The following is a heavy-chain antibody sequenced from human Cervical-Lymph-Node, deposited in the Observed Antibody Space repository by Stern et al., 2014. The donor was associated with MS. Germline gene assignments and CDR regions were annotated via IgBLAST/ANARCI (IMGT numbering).Heavy chain of an antibody. D-gene: IGHD2-2*01. Sequence: VQLVQSGAEVKKPGESLKISCKGSGYSFTNYWIGWVRQMPGKGPEWMGLIYPGDSDPRYSPSFQGQVTISAVKSISTAFLQWSSLKASDTAMYYCARQGVYCSSSSCYDYWGQGTLVTVSS. J-gene: IGHJ4*02. V-gene: IGHV5-51*01. CDR1: GYSFTNYW. CDR2: IYPGDSDP. CDR3: ARQGVYCSSSSCYDY.